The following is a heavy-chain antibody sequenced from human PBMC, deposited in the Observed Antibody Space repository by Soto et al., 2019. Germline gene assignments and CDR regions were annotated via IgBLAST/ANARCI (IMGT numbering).Heavy chain of an antibody. J-gene: IGHJ6*02. CDR1: GYTFTSYD. V-gene: IGHV1-8*01. CDR2: MNPTSGKT. D-gene: IGHD3-3*01. CDR3: ARGQKRFLEWPLLYGMDV. Sequence: ASVKASCKASGYTFTSYDINWVRQATGQGLEWMGWMNPTSGKTGCAQTFQGRVTMAMNTSISTAYMELSSLRSEDTAVYYCARGQKRFLEWPLLYGMDVWGQGTTVTVSS.